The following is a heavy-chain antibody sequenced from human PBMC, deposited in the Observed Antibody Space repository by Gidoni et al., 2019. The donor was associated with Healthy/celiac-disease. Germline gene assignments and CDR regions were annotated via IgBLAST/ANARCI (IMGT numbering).Heavy chain of an antibody. CDR3: AREGQLWLHGYFDY. J-gene: IGHJ4*02. Sequence: QVQLQESGPGLVKPSQTLSLTCTVSGRSISSGSYYWSWIRQPAGKGLEWIGRIYTSGSTNYNPSLKSRVTMSVDTSKNQFSLKLSSVTAADTAVYYCAREGQLWLHGYFDYWGQGTLVTVSS. D-gene: IGHD5-18*01. V-gene: IGHV4-61*02. CDR1: GRSISSGSYY. CDR2: IYTSGST.